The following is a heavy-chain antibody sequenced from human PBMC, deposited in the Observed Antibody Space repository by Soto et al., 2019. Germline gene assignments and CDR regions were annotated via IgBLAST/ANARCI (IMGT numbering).Heavy chain of an antibody. J-gene: IGHJ4*02. CDR3: ARDIDYDIDY. Sequence: QVQLVQSEAEVQKPGASVKVSCKTSGYIFKNYGISWVRQAPGQGLEWLGWIYPKEDRANIAQNFQGRVTLTTDTPTSTAYIELRSLRFDDSAVYFCARDIDYDIDYWSQGTLVTVSS. V-gene: IGHV1-18*01. CDR2: IYPKEDRA. CDR1: GYIFKNYG. D-gene: IGHD4-17*01.